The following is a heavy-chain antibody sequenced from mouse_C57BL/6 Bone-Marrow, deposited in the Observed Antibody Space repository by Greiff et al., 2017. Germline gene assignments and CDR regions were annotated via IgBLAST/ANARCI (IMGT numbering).Heavy chain of an antibody. J-gene: IGHJ2*01. Sequence: QVQLQQPGAELVKPGASVKVSCKASGYTFTSYWMHWVKQRPGQGLEWIGRIHPSDSDTNYNQKFKGKATLTVDKSSSTAYMQLLSLTSEDSAVYYCAIGGLTVVSHGDYFDYWGQGTTLTVSS. CDR2: IHPSDSDT. CDR1: GYTFTSYW. V-gene: IGHV1-74*01. CDR3: AIGGLTVVSHGDYFDY. D-gene: IGHD1-1*01.